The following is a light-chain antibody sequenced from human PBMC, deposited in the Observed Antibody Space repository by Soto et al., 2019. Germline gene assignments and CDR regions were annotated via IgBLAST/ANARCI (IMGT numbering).Light chain of an antibody. CDR3: QQANSFPRT. CDR1: QLSGSW. CDR2: AAS. V-gene: IGKV1-12*01. J-gene: IGKJ1*01. Sequence: DIQMTQSTSYVAAAVGDRVTITWRASQLSGSWLAWYQQKPGKAPKLLIYAASSLHSGVPSSFSGSGSGPDFNLPISSLQPEDSATYYCQQANSFPRTFGQGTKVEIK.